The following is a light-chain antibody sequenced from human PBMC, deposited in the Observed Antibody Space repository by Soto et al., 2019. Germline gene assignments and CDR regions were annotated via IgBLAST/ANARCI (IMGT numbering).Light chain of an antibody. CDR2: SAS. Sequence: DIQMTQSPSSLSASVGDRVTITCRASQDISDYLAWYQQKPGKVPKLLIYSASTLQSVFPSRFSGSGSGTDFTLTISSLQPEDVATYYCQKFNTAPLTFGQGTRLESK. J-gene: IGKJ5*01. CDR1: QDISDY. V-gene: IGKV1-27*01. CDR3: QKFNTAPLT.